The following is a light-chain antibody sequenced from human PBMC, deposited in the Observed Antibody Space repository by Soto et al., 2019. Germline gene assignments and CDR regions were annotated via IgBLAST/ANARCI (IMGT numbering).Light chain of an antibody. V-gene: IGLV2-14*01. J-gene: IGLJ1*01. CDR3: SSYTASTTLV. CDR2: DVN. CDR1: SSDVGGYDY. Sequence: QSALTQPASVSGSPGQPITISCTGTSSDVGGYDYVSWYQQLPGKAPKLLIYDVNNRPSGVSHRFSGSKSGNTASLTISGLQADYEADYYCSSYTASTTLVFGTGTKVTDL.